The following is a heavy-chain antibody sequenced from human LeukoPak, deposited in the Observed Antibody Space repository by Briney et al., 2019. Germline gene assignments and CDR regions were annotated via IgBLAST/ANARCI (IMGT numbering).Heavy chain of an antibody. V-gene: IGHV1-18*01. CDR3: ARARGYYDSRGYYYATYFDY. CDR1: GYTFRNYD. CDR2: ISDYKGNT. D-gene: IGHD3-22*01. Sequence: GASVKVSCKPSGYTFRNYDISWVRQAPGQGLEWMGWISDYKGNTNYAQKIQGRVTMTTDTSTSTAYMELRSLRSDDTAVYYCARARGYYDSRGYYYATYFDYWGQGNLVTVSS. J-gene: IGHJ4*02.